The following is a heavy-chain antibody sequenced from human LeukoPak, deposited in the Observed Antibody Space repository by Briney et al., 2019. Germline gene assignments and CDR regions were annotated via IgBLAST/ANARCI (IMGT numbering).Heavy chain of an antibody. Sequence: PSETLSLTCTVSGGSISSGSYYWSWIRQPAGKGLEWIGRIYTSGSTNYNPSLKSRVTISVDTSKNQFSLKLTSVTAADTAVYYCAGNWNYGYDYWGQGTLVTVSS. D-gene: IGHD1-7*01. V-gene: IGHV4-61*02. CDR2: IYTSGST. J-gene: IGHJ4*02. CDR1: GGSISSGSYY. CDR3: AGNWNYGYDY.